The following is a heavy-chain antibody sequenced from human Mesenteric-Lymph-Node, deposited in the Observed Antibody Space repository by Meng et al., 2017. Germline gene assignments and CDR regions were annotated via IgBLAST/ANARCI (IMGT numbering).Heavy chain of an antibody. V-gene: IGHV4-31*03. CDR2: IYYSGST. Sequence: HGSDPGLMTPSPTLSPTGTVSGGSISSGGFYGSWIRQHPGKGLEWIGYIYYSGSTYYNPSLRSRVAISIDTSKNQFTLKLTSVTAADTAVYFCARTNYGDYNWFDPWGQGTLVTVSS. D-gene: IGHD4-17*01. CDR3: ARTNYGDYNWFDP. CDR1: GGSISSGGFY. J-gene: IGHJ5*02.